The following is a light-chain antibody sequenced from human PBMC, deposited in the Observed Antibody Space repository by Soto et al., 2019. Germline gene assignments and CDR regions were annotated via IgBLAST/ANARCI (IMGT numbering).Light chain of an antibody. CDR3: QQYGNSPYA. Sequence: EIVLTQSPGTLPLSPGERATLSCRASQSVSSNYLAWYQQKSGQAPRLLIYGASSRATGIPDRFSGSGSGTDFTLTISKLEPEDFAVYYCQQYGNSPYAFGQGTELES. CDR2: GAS. CDR1: QSVSSNY. J-gene: IGKJ2*01. V-gene: IGKV3-20*01.